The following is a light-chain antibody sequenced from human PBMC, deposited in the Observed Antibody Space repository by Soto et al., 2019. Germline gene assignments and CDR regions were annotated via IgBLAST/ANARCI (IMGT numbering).Light chain of an antibody. CDR3: QQYNSSQT. CDR1: QSISSW. Sequence: DIQMTQSPSTLSASVGDRVTITCRASQSISSWLAWYQQKPGKAPKLLIYDASTLESGVPSRFSGSGSGTEFTLSISSLEPDDFATYYCQQYNSSQTFGQGTKLEIK. V-gene: IGKV1-5*01. J-gene: IGKJ2*01. CDR2: DAS.